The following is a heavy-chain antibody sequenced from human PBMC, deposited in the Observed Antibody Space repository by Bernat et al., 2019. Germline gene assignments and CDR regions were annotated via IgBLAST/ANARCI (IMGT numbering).Heavy chain of an antibody. Sequence: QVQLQESGPGLVKPSETLSLTCTVSGGSISSYYWSWIRQPPGKGLEWIWYIYYSGSTNYNPSLKSRVTISVDTSKNQFSLKLSSVTAADTAVYYCARHGAGGMVRGVIQHWGQGTLVTVSS. CDR1: GGSISSYY. CDR2: IYYSGST. CDR3: ARHGAGGMVRGVIQH. J-gene: IGHJ1*01. D-gene: IGHD3-10*01. V-gene: IGHV4-59*08.